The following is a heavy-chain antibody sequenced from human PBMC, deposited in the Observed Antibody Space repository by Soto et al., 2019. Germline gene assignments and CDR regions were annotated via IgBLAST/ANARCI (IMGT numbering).Heavy chain of an antibody. J-gene: IGHJ4*02. V-gene: IGHV1-3*01. D-gene: IGHD7-27*01. CDR2: INAGYGNT. Sequence: ASVKVSCKASGYTFSSYAIHWVRQAPGQRLEWMGWINAGYGNTKSSQKFQDRVTISRDTSASTAYMELTSLRSEDTAVYYCARDTGDGTFDLWGQGTLMTVSS. CDR3: ARDTGDGTFDL. CDR1: GYTFSSYA.